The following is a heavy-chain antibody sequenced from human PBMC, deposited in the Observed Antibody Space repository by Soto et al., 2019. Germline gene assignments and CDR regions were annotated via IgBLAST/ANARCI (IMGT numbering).Heavy chain of an antibody. D-gene: IGHD6-19*01. Sequence: SETLSLTCTVSGGSISSYYWSWIRQPPGKGLEWIGYIYYSGSTNYNPSLKSRVTISVDTSKNQFSLKLSSVTAADTAVYYCARGRWLANYYYYGMDVWGQGTTVTVSS. J-gene: IGHJ6*02. V-gene: IGHV4-59*01. CDR1: GGSISSYY. CDR3: ARGRWLANYYYYGMDV. CDR2: IYYSGST.